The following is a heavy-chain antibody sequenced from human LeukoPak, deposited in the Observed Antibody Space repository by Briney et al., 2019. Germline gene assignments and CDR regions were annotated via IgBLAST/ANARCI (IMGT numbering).Heavy chain of an antibody. Sequence: ASVKVSCKASGYTFTGYYMHWVRQAPGQGLEWMGWINPNSGGTNYAQKFQGRVTMTRDTSISTAYMELSRLRSDDTAVYYCVRSGDCSGGSCYDSVGACDRWGQSTMVT. V-gene: IGHV1-2*02. CDR3: VRSGDCSGGSCYDSVGACDR. D-gene: IGHD2-15*01. J-gene: IGHJ3*01. CDR2: INPNSGGT. CDR1: GYTFTGYY.